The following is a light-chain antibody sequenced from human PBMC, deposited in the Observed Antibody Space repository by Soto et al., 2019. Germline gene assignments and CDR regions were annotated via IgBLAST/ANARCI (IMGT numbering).Light chain of an antibody. Sequence: QSVLTQPASVSGSPGQSITISCTGTSSDVGSYNLVSWYQQHPGKAPKLMIYEGSKRPSGVSNRFSGSKSGNTASLTISGLQAEDEADYYCCSYAGSRTPFVFGTGTTV. J-gene: IGLJ1*01. CDR3: CSYAGSRTPFV. V-gene: IGLV2-23*01. CDR2: EGS. CDR1: SSDVGSYNL.